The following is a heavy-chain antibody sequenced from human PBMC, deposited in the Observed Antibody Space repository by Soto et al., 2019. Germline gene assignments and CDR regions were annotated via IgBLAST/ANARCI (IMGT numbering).Heavy chain of an antibody. J-gene: IGHJ4*02. Sequence: EVQLLESGGSLVQPGGSLRLSCAASRFTFSSYAMRWVRQAPGKGLEWVSAISGSGGSTYYADSVKGRFTISRDNSKNTLYLQMNSLRAEDTAVYYCAYSSTPFDYWGQGTLVTVSS. CDR2: ISGSGGST. CDR1: RFTFSSYA. D-gene: IGHD6-13*01. CDR3: AYSSTPFDY. V-gene: IGHV3-23*01.